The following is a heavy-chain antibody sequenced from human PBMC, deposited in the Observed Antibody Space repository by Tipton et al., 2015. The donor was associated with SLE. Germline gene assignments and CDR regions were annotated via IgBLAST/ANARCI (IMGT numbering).Heavy chain of an antibody. J-gene: IGHJ3*02. V-gene: IGHV3-33*03. CDR2: IWYDGSNK. D-gene: IGHD1-14*01. Sequence: RSLRLSCAASGFTFSSYGIHWVRQAPGKGLEWVAVIWYDGSNKYYADSVKGRFTISRDNSKNSLYLQMNSLRTEDTALYYCAKAWAGAFDIWGQGTMVTVSS. CDR3: AKAWAGAFDI. CDR1: GFTFSSYG.